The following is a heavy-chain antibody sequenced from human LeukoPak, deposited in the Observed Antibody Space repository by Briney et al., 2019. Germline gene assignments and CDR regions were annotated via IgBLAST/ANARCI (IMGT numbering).Heavy chain of an antibody. CDR1: GFTFNIYW. V-gene: IGHV3-74*03. J-gene: IGHJ4*02. CDR2: IDSNGGGA. CDR3: ARAKYSSRWSLDY. D-gene: IGHD6-13*01. Sequence: GGSLRLSCATSGFTFNIYWMQWVRQVPGKGLVWVSRIDSNGGGATYADSVKGRFTTSRDNGNNTMYLQMNSLRAEDTAVYYCARAKYSSRWSLDYWGQGALVTVSS.